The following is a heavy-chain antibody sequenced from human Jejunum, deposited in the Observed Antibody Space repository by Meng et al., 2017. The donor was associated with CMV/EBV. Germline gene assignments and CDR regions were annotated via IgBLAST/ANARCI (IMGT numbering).Heavy chain of an antibody. J-gene: IGHJ4*02. V-gene: IGHV4-39*07. CDR2: VYDGGKT. CDR3: SRDEGEYRVYSRLD. Sequence: GACMRSSGYYWGWTRQHTGKGLEWIGNVYDGGKTYYNPSIKSRITISLDTTKSQFSLRLSSVTAADTAVYYCSRDEGEYRVYSRLDWGQGTLVSVSS. D-gene: IGHD6-13*01. CDR1: GACMRSSGYY.